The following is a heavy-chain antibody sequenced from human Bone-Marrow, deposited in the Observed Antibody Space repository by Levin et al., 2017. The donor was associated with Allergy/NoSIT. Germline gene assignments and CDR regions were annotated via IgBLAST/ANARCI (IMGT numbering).Heavy chain of an antibody. CDR2: IIPIFGTA. Sequence: PGGSLRLSCKASGGTFSSYAISWVRQAPGQGLEWMGGIIPIFGTANYAQKFQGRVTITADKSTSTAYMELSSLRSEDTAVYYCARDSSGWNNWFDPWGQGTLVTVSS. CDR3: ARDSSGWNNWFDP. CDR1: GGTFSSYA. V-gene: IGHV1-69*06. D-gene: IGHD6-19*01. J-gene: IGHJ5*02.